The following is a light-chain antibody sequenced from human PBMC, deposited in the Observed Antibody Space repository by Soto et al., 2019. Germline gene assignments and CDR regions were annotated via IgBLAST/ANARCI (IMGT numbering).Light chain of an antibody. CDR2: AAS. V-gene: IGKV1-39*01. CDR1: QSISSY. Sequence: DIQMTQSHASLSASVVDRVTITCRASQSISSYLNWYQQKPGKAPKLLIYAASSLPSGVPSRFSGSGSGTDFTLTISSLQPEDFATYYCQQSYSTPWTFGQGTKVDIK. CDR3: QQSYSTPWT. J-gene: IGKJ1*01.